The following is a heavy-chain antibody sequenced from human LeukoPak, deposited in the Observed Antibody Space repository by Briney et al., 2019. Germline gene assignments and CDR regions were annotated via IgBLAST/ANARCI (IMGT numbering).Heavy chain of an antibody. Sequence: SVKVSCKASGGTFSSYAISWVRQAPGQGLEWMGGIIPIFGTANYAQKFQGRVTITADESTSTAYMELSSLRSEDTAVYYCAREMDSSGYHPGYWGQGTLVTVSS. J-gene: IGHJ4*02. CDR3: AREMDSSGYHPGY. V-gene: IGHV1-69*13. CDR2: IIPIFGTA. CDR1: GGTFSSYA. D-gene: IGHD3-22*01.